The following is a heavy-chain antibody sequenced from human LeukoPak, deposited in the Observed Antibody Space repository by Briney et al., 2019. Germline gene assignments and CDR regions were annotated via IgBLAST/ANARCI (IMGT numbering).Heavy chain of an antibody. Sequence: SETLSLTCTVSGGSISSGGYYWSWIRQHPGKGLEWIGYIYYSGSTYYNPSLKSRVTISVDTSKNQFSLKLSSVTAADTAVHYCAREDSSGYNGMDVWGQGTTVTVSS. J-gene: IGHJ6*02. CDR2: IYYSGST. D-gene: IGHD3-22*01. CDR1: GGSISSGGYY. V-gene: IGHV4-31*03. CDR3: AREDSSGYNGMDV.